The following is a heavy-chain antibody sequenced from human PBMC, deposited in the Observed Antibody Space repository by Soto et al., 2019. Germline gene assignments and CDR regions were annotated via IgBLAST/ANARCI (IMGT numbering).Heavy chain of an antibody. CDR2: MNPDSGNT. Sequence: ASVKVSCKASGYTFINDDINWVRQAPGQGLEWVGWMNPDSGNTGYAQNFQGRVTMTGNTSISSVYMELSSLTSEDTAVYYCARRRGSNGWFDLWGQGTLVTVSS. CDR3: ARRRGSNGWFDL. D-gene: IGHD2-8*01. V-gene: IGHV1-8*01. J-gene: IGHJ5*02. CDR1: GYTFINDD.